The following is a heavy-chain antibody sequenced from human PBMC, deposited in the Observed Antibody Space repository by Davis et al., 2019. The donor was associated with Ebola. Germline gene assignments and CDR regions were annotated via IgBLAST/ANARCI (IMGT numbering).Heavy chain of an antibody. J-gene: IGHJ6*02. CDR1: GFTFSSYW. V-gene: IGHV3-74*01. CDR2: INSDGSST. Sequence: GESLKISCAASGFTFSSYWMHWVRQAPGKGLVWVSRINSDGSSTSYADSVKGRFTISRDNSKNTLYLQMNSLRAEDTAVYYCAKDEGAIVVVVAATLPFGMDVWGQGTTVTVSS. D-gene: IGHD2-15*01. CDR3: AKDEGAIVVVVAATLPFGMDV.